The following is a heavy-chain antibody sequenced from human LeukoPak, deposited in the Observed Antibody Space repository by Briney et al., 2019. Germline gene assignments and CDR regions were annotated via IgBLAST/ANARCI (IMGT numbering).Heavy chain of an antibody. CDR1: GDSISSSSYY. Sequence: SETLSLTCTVSGDSISSSSYYWGWIRQPPGKGLEWIGCIYYSGSTYYNPSLKSRVTISVDTSKNQFSLKLSSVTAAETAVYYCARQSGLRFLEWSTYYYYYYMDVWGKGTTVTVSS. J-gene: IGHJ6*03. CDR2: IYYSGST. V-gene: IGHV4-39*01. CDR3: ARQSGLRFLEWSTYYYYYYMDV. D-gene: IGHD3-3*01.